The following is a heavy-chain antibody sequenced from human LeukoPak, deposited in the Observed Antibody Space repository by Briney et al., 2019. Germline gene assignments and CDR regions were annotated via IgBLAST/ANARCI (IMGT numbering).Heavy chain of an antibody. D-gene: IGHD6-19*01. Sequence: PSETLSLTCTVSGGSISSYYWSWIRQPPGKELEWIAYIHSSGTTNYNPSLKSRVTISVGTSKNQFSLKLNSVTAADTAVYYCASLTYSSGWLPFDFWGRGTLVTVSS. CDR3: ASLTYSSGWLPFDF. CDR2: IHSSGTT. CDR1: GGSISSYY. J-gene: IGHJ4*02. V-gene: IGHV4-59*08.